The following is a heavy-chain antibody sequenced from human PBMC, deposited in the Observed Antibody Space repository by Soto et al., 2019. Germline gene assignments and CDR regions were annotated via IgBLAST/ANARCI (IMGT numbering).Heavy chain of an antibody. CDR3: ASSSSPRDYYYYYYMDV. J-gene: IGHJ6*03. CDR2: IYHSGST. D-gene: IGHD6-6*01. Sequence: QVPLQESGPGLVKPSGTLSLTCAVSSGSISSSNWWSWVRQPPGKGLEWIGEIYHSGSTNYNPSLKSRVTISVDKSKNQFSLKLSSVTAADTAVYYCASSSSPRDYYYYYYMDVWGKGTTVTVSS. V-gene: IGHV4-4*02. CDR1: SGSISSSNW.